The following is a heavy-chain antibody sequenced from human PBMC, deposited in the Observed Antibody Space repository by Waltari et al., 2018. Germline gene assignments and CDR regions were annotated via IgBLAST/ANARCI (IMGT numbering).Heavy chain of an antibody. D-gene: IGHD3-22*01. J-gene: IGHJ4*02. CDR2: IWYDGSNK. CDR3: AKATFYYYDSSGSFDY. Sequence: QVQLVESGGGVVQPGRSLRRSCAASGFTFSSYGMHWVRRAQGKGLEWVAVIWYDGSNKYYADSVKGRFTISRDNSKNTLYLQMNSLRAEDTAMYYCAKATFYYYDSSGSFDYWGQGTLVTVSS. CDR1: GFTFSSYG. V-gene: IGHV3-30*18.